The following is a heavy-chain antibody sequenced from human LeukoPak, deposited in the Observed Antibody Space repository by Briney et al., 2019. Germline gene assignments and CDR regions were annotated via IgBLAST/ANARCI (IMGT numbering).Heavy chain of an antibody. Sequence: ASVKVSCKASGYTFTGYYMHWVRQAPGQGLEWMGWINPNSGGTNYAQKFQGRVTMTRDTSISTAYMELSRLRSDDTAVYYCARQLPITMVRRVIIPDFDYWGQGTLVTVSS. D-gene: IGHD3-10*01. V-gene: IGHV1-2*02. J-gene: IGHJ4*02. CDR2: INPNSGGT. CDR1: GYTFTGYY. CDR3: ARQLPITMVRRVIIPDFDY.